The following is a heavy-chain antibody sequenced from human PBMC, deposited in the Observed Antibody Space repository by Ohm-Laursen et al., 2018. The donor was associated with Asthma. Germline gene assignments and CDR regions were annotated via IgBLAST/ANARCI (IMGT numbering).Heavy chain of an antibody. V-gene: IGHV3-48*01. D-gene: IGHD2-2*01. Sequence: SLRLSCAASGFTFSSFTMNWVRQAPGKGLECVSYISGGGDNIYYADSVKGRFTISRDNSKNTLYLQMNSLRAEDTAVYYCARGADQYGMDVWGQGTTVTVSS. CDR1: GFTFSSFT. CDR3: ARGADQYGMDV. CDR2: ISGGGDNI. J-gene: IGHJ6*02.